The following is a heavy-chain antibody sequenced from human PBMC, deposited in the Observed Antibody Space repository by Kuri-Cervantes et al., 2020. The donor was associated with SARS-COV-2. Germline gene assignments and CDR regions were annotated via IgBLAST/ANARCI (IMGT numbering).Heavy chain of an antibody. CDR1: GYSFTSYW. CDR3: ARQLDYYDSSGYYYYYYYGMDV. CDR2: IYPGDSDT. V-gene: IGHV5-51*01. J-gene: IGHJ6*02. D-gene: IGHD3-22*01. Sequence: KVSCKGSGYSFTSYWIGWVRQMPGKGLEWMGIIYPGDSDTRYSPSFQGQVTISADKSISTAYLQWSSLKASDTAMYYFARQLDYYDSSGYYYYYYYGMDVWGQGTTVTVSS.